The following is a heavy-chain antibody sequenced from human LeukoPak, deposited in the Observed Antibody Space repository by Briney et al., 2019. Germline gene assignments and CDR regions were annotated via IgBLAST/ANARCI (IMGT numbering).Heavy chain of an antibody. J-gene: IGHJ5*02. D-gene: IGHD3-10*01. V-gene: IGHV3-66*02. CDR2: IYGDGTT. CDR1: GFTVSNDY. CDR3: ARDRAGAQSWVALDP. Sequence: PGGSLRLPCAASGFTVSNDYMAWVRQAPGRGLEWVSLIYGDGTTFYTDSVKGRFTISRDNFKNTLYLQMSSLRPEDTALYYCARDRAGAQSWVALDPWGQGTLVTVSS.